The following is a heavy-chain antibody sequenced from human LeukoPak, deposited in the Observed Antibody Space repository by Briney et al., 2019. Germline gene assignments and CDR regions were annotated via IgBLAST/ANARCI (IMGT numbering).Heavy chain of an antibody. J-gene: IGHJ4*02. Sequence: WGSLRLSCVVSGFTFSSYWMSWVRQAPGKGLEWVANIKQDGSEKYYVYSVKGRFTMSRDNAKNSLYLQMNSLRAEDTAVYYCARVQWELRGVGSYFEYWGQGALVTVSS. CDR1: GFTFSSYW. CDR2: IKQDGSEK. CDR3: ARVQWELRGVGSYFEY. V-gene: IGHV3-7*01. D-gene: IGHD1-26*01.